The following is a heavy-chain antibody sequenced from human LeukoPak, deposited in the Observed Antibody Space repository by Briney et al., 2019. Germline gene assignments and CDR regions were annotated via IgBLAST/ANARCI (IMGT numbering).Heavy chain of an antibody. Sequence: ASVKVSCKASGYTFTSNYIHWVRQAPGQGLEWMGMIYPRDGSTSYAQKFQGRVTVTRDTSTSTVYMELSSLRSEDTAVYYCARVRAGGAAAGYTFDYWGQGTLVTVSS. V-gene: IGHV1-46*01. D-gene: IGHD6-13*01. CDR1: GYTFTSNY. J-gene: IGHJ4*02. CDR2: IYPRDGST. CDR3: ARVRAGGAAAGYTFDY.